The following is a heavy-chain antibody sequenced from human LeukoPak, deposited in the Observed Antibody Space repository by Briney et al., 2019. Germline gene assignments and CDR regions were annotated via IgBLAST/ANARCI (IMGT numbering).Heavy chain of an antibody. J-gene: IGHJ3*02. CDR1: GGSISSSNYY. CDR2: IYYTGST. Sequence: SETLSLTCTVSGGSISSSNYYWGWIRQPPGEGLEWIGSIYYTGSTYYNPSLKSRITISVDTSKNQFSLKLSSLTAADTAVYYCARAGDYDSSSPCAFDIWGQGTMVTVSS. CDR3: ARAGDYDSSSPCAFDI. V-gene: IGHV4-39*07. D-gene: IGHD3-22*01.